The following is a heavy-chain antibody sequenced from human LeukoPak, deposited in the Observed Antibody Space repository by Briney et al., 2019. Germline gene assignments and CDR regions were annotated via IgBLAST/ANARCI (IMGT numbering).Heavy chain of an antibody. CDR3: ARGIAARRYYYYYYMDV. J-gene: IGHJ6*03. CDR1: GYTFTSYG. Sequence: ASVKVSCKASGYTFTSYGISWVRQAPGQGLEWMGGISAYNGNTNYAQKLQGRVTMTTDTSTTTAYMELRSLRSDDTGVYYCARGIAARRYYYYYYMDVWGKGTTVTVSS. V-gene: IGHV1-18*01. D-gene: IGHD6-6*01. CDR2: ISAYNGNT.